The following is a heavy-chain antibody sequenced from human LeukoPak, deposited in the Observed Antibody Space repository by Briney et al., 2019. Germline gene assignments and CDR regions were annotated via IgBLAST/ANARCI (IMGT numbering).Heavy chain of an antibody. Sequence: AGGSLRLSCAASGFTFSNYRMSWVRQAPGKGLEWVANIKQDGSAKYYVDSVKGRFTVSRDNAKNSLFLQMNSLRVEDTAVYYCARDRGHDSSNFYWGIFDYWGQGALVTVSS. CDR3: ARDRGHDSSNFYWGIFDY. CDR2: IKQDGSAK. D-gene: IGHD3-22*01. CDR1: GFTFSNYR. J-gene: IGHJ4*02. V-gene: IGHV3-7*04.